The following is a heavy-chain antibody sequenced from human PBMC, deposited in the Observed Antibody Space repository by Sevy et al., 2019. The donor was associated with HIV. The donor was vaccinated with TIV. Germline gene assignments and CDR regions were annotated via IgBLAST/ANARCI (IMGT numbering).Heavy chain of an antibody. CDR2: ISYDGSNK. D-gene: IGHD3-22*01. Sequence: GGSLRLSCAASGFTFSSYAMHWVRQAPGKGLEWVAVISYDGSNKYYADSVKGRFTISRDNSKNTLYLQMNSLRAEETAVYYCARDQGGYYDSSGYHRGAFDIWGQGTMVTVSS. CDR1: GFTFSSYA. V-gene: IGHV3-30-3*01. J-gene: IGHJ3*02. CDR3: ARDQGGYYDSSGYHRGAFDI.